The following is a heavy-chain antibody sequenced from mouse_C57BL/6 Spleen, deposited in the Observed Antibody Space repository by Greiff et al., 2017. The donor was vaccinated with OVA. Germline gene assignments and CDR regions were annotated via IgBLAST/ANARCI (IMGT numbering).Heavy chain of an antibody. D-gene: IGHD3-3*01. CDR2: IDPSDSET. CDR3: ASLVGQDYLDY. Sequence: QVQLQQSGAELVRPGSSVKLSCKASGYTFTSYWMHWVKQRPIQGLEWIGNIDPSDSETHYNQKFKDKATLTVDKSSSTAYMQLSSLTSEDSAVYYCASLVGQDYLDYWGQGTTLTVSS. V-gene: IGHV1-52*01. J-gene: IGHJ2*01. CDR1: GYTFTSYW.